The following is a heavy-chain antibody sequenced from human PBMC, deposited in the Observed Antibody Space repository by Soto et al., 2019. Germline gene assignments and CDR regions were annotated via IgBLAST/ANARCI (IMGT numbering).Heavy chain of an antibody. CDR3: ARAYGFGELLMDNWFDP. CDR2: IYTSGST. V-gene: IGHV4-4*07. J-gene: IGHJ5*02. D-gene: IGHD3-10*01. Sequence: QVQLQESGPGLVKPSETLSLTCTVSGGSISSYYWSWIRQPAGKGLEWIGRIYTSGSTNYNPSLKSRVTMSGDTSKNQFSLKLSSVTAADTAVYYCARAYGFGELLMDNWFDPWGQGTLVTVSS. CDR1: GGSISSYY.